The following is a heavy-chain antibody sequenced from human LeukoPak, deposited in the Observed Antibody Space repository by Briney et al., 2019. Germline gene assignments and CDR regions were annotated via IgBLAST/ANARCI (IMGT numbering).Heavy chain of an antibody. CDR2: INHSGST. Sequence: PSETLSLTCAVYGGSFSGYYWSWIRQPPGKGLEWIGEINHSGSTNYNPSLKSRVTISVDTSKNQFFLKLSSVTAADTAVYYCARTGYCSSTSCLPFDYWGQGTLVTVSS. CDR3: ARTGYCSSTSCLPFDY. CDR1: GGSFSGYY. J-gene: IGHJ4*02. V-gene: IGHV4-34*01. D-gene: IGHD2-2*01.